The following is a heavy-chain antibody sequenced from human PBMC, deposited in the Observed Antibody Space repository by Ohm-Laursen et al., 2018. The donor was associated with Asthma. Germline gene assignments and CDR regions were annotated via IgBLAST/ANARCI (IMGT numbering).Heavy chain of an antibody. CDR2: IYYSGST. CDR1: GGSINSGDYF. J-gene: IGHJ4*02. Sequence: TLSLTCTVSGGSINSGDYFWSWIRQPPGKGLEWIGYIYYSGSTYYNPSLKSRVTISVDTSKNQFSLKLSSVTAADTAVYYCASDYGDYIFDYWGQGTLVTVSS. V-gene: IGHV4-30-4*01. CDR3: ASDYGDYIFDY. D-gene: IGHD4-17*01.